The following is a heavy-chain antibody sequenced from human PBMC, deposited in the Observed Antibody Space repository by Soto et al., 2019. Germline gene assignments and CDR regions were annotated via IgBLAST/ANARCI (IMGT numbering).Heavy chain of an antibody. J-gene: IGHJ1*01. CDR2: ISGSGVTT. CDR3: AAWEEAPLTRSFQY. D-gene: IGHD1-26*01. Sequence: EVQLLESGGGLAQPGGSLRLSCAASGFIFSSYAMSWVRQAPGKGLEWVSAISGSGVTTYYADSVKGRFTISRDNSKNTLYLQMNSLRAEDTAVYYCAAWEEAPLTRSFQYWGLGTLVTVSS. CDR1: GFIFSSYA. V-gene: IGHV3-23*01.